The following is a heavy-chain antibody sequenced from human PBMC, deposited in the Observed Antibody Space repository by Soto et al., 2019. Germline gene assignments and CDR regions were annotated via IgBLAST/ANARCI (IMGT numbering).Heavy chain of an antibody. D-gene: IGHD2-21*01. CDR2: IYSDGSK. Sequence: GGSLRLSCAASGVTVTTNYFSWVRQAPGQGLEWVSGIYSDGSKHYADSVKGRFTISRDNSKNTLYLQMNTLRAEDTGLYYCTRDPTTSIVTDYWGQGTLVTVSS. J-gene: IGHJ4*02. CDR3: TRDPTTSIVTDY. CDR1: GVTVTTNY. V-gene: IGHV3-66*01.